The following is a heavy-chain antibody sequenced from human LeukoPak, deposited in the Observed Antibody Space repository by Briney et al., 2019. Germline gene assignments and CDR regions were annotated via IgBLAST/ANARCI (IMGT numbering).Heavy chain of an antibody. CDR2: IYYSGST. CDR3: ARVKKYCSGGSCSNGAFDI. J-gene: IGHJ3*02. Sequence: PSETLSLTCTVSGGSISSYYWSWIRQPPGKGLEWIGYIYYSGSTNYNPSLKSRVTISVDTSKNQFSLKLSSVTAADTAVYYCARVKKYCSGGSCSNGAFDIWGQGTMVTVSS. CDR1: GGSISSYY. D-gene: IGHD2-15*01. V-gene: IGHV4-59*01.